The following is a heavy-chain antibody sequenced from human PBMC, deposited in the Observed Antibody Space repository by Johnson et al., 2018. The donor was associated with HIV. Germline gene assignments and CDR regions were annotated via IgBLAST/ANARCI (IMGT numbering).Heavy chain of an antibody. V-gene: IGHV3-7*01. CDR3: ARVFDTAMPFARQDAFDI. D-gene: IGHD5-18*01. CDR1: GFTL. J-gene: IGHJ3*02. CDR2: IKQDGSEK. Sequence: VESGGGVVQPGRSLRLSCAASGFTLRVSQAPGKGLEWVANIKQDGSEKYYVDSVKGRFTISRDNAKNSLYLQMNSLRAEDTAVYYCARVFDTAMPFARQDAFDIWGQGTMVTVSS.